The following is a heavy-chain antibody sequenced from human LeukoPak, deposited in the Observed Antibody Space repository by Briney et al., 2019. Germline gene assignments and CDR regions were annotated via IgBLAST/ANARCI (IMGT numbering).Heavy chain of an antibody. CDR1: GGSITSGDYH. CDR3: ARQEGRFLWAFDI. CDR2: IHYTGSA. J-gene: IGHJ3*02. D-gene: IGHD1-26*01. Sequence: SETLSLTCTVSGGSITSGDYHWGWIRQAPETGLDWIATIHYTGSAFYNPSLKSQITMSVDTSKNQFSLKLNSVTAADTAIYYCARQEGRFLWAFDIWGQGTTDTVSS. V-gene: IGHV4-39*01.